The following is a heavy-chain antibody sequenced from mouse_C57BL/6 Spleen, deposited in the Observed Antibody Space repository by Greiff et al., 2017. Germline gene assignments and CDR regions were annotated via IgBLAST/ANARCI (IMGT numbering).Heavy chain of an antibody. CDR2: INPYNGDT. CDR3: ARKIYYDYDGLDY. CDR1: GYSFTGYF. V-gene: IGHV1-20*01. Sequence: VQLKQSGPELVKPGDSVKISCKASGYSFTGYFMNWVMQSHGKSLEWIGRINPYNGDTFYNQKFKGKATLTVDKSSSTAQMELRSLTSEDSAVYYCARKIYYDYDGLDYWGQGTTLTVSS. D-gene: IGHD2-4*01. J-gene: IGHJ2*01.